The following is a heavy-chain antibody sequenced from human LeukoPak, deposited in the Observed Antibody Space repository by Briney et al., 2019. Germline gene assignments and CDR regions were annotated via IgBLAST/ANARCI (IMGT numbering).Heavy chain of an antibody. CDR2: IDQGGSTK. CDR3: VRDKGGRSGAIYYDAFDV. D-gene: IGHD1-26*01. J-gene: IGHJ3*01. V-gene: IGHV3-7*01. CDR1: GFTFNTYW. Sequence: GGSLRLSCAASGFTFNTYWMIWVRQAPGKGLEWVANIDQGGSTKYYVDSLKGRFTISRDNATNSLYLQMNSLRGEETAVYYCVRDKGGRSGAIYYDAFDVWGQGTMVTVSS.